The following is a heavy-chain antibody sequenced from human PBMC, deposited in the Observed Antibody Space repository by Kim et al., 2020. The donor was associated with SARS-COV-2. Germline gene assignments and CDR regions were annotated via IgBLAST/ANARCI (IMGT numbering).Heavy chain of an antibody. CDR1: GGSISSYY. V-gene: IGHV4-59*13. CDR3: ATTGNGIYYYGMDV. CDR2: IYYSGST. D-gene: IGHD1-1*01. Sequence: SETLSLTCTVSGGSISSYYWSWIRQPPGKGLEWIGYIYYSGSTNYNPSLKSRVTISVDTSKNQFSLKLSSVTAADTAVYYCATTGNGIYYYGMDVWGQGTTVTVSS. J-gene: IGHJ6*02.